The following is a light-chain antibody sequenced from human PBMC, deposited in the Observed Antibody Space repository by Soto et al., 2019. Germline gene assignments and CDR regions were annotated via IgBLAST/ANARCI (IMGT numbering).Light chain of an antibody. CDR2: AAS. Sequence: DIQMTQSPSSLSASVGDRVTITCRASQSISSYLNWYQQKPGKAPKLLIYAASSLQSGVPSRFRGSGSGTGFTLTISSLQPEDFATYYCQQSYSTPSFGGGTKVEIK. J-gene: IGKJ4*01. V-gene: IGKV1-39*01. CDR3: QQSYSTPS. CDR1: QSISSY.